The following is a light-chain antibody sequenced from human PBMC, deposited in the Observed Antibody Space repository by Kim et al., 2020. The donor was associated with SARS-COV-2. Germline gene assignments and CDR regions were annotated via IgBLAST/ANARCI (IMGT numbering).Light chain of an antibody. J-gene: IGLJ2*01. Sequence: GQAVAISCTGTISDIGTSNHVSWYQQHPGKAPKLLIYDVSKRPSGVPDRFSACKSGNTASLTVSGLQAEDEADYYCSSYAGTNNVIFGGGTQLTVL. CDR3: SSYAGTNNVI. CDR1: ISDIGTSNH. V-gene: IGLV2-8*01. CDR2: DVS.